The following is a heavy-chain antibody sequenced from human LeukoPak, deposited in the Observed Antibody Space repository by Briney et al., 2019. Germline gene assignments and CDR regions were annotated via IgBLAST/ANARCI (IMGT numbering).Heavy chain of an antibody. D-gene: IGHD1-26*01. Sequence: GGSLRLSCVASGFTFSTSWVTWVRQTPGTGLEWVANIDKHGNGKYYVDSVKGRFAISRDYASNSVFLQMDSLRAEDTSVYYCARDAGWGYYDLWGQGTPVTVSS. J-gene: IGHJ4*02. CDR1: GFTFSTSW. V-gene: IGHV3-7*01. CDR3: ARDAGWGYYDL. CDR2: IDKHGNGK.